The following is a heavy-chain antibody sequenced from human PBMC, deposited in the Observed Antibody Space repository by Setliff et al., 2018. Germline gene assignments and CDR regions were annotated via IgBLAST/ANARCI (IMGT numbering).Heavy chain of an antibody. D-gene: IGHD1-1*01. J-gene: IGHJ4*02. CDR2: LDTTSSYI. Sequence: GGSLRLSCAASGFTFTSYSMNWVRQAPGKGLEWVSSLDTTSSYIFYADSVKGRFTISRDNAKNSLYLQMNSLRADDTAVYYCARGGTTIRRYDCWGQGTLVTVSS. CDR3: ARGGTTIRRYDC. CDR1: GFTFTSYS. V-gene: IGHV3-21*01.